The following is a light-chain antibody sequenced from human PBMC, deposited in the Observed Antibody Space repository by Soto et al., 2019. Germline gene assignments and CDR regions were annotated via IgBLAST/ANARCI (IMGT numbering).Light chain of an antibody. J-gene: IGKJ2*01. CDR2: AAS. V-gene: IGKV1-9*01. Sequence: DIPLTQSPSFLSASVGDRVTITCRASQGISSYLAWYQQKPGKAPKLLIYAASTLQSGVPSRFSGSGSGTEFTLTISSLQPEDFATYYCQQPGTFGQGTKLEIK. CDR1: QGISSY. CDR3: QQPGT.